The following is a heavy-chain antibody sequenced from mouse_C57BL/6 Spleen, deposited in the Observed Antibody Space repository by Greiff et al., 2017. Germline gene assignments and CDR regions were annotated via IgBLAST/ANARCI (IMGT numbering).Heavy chain of an antibody. CDR3: ARPYYSNSFFDY. Sequence: VQLQQPGAELVRPGSSVKLSCKASGYAFTSYWMDWVKQRPGQGLEWIGNIYPSDSETHYNQKFKDKATLTVDKSSSTAYMQLSSLTSEDSAVYYGARPYYSNSFFDYWGQGTTLTVSS. D-gene: IGHD2-5*01. CDR2: IYPSDSET. V-gene: IGHV1-61*01. CDR1: GYAFTSYW. J-gene: IGHJ2*01.